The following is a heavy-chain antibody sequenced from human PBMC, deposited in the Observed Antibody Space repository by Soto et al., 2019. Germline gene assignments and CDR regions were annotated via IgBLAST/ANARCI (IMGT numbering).Heavy chain of an antibody. D-gene: IGHD3-3*01. CDR3: ARVFGVVIMAWFDP. J-gene: IGHJ5*02. CDR2: IYYSGST. V-gene: IGHV4-39*01. Sequence: SETLSLTCTVSGGSISSSSYYWGWIRQPPGKGLEWIGSIYYSGSTYYNPSLKSRVTISVDTSKNQFSLKLSSVTAADTAVYYCARVFGVVIMAWFDPWGQGTLVT. CDR1: GGSISSSSYY.